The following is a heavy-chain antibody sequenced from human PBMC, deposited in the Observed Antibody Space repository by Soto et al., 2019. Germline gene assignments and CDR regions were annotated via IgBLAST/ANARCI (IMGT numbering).Heavy chain of an antibody. CDR3: ARIPSP. CDR1: GGSISSGGYP. D-gene: IGHD2-21*01. CDR2: IYHSGST. Sequence: PSETLSLTSAFSGGSISSGGYPWSWIRQPPGKGLEWIGYIYHSGSTYYNSSLKSRVTISVDRSKNQFSLKLSSVTAADTAVYYCARIPSPWGQGTLVTVS. V-gene: IGHV4-30-2*01. J-gene: IGHJ5*02.